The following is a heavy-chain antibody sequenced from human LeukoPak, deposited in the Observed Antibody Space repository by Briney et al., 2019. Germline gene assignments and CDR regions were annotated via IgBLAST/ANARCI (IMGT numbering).Heavy chain of an antibody. Sequence: SETLSLTCTVSGGSISSHYWSWIRQPPGKGLEWIGYIYYSGSTNYNPSLKSRVTISVDTSKNQFSLKLSSVTAADTAVYHCARADSSSWYVGYYFDYWGQGTLVTVSS. D-gene: IGHD6-13*01. V-gene: IGHV4-59*11. CDR1: GGSISSHY. CDR2: IYYSGST. CDR3: ARADSSSWYVGYYFDY. J-gene: IGHJ4*02.